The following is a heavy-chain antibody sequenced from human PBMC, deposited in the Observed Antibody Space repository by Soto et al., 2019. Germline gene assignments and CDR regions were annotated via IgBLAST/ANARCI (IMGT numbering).Heavy chain of an antibody. CDR2: ISYEGRNK. V-gene: IGHV3-30*18. CDR3: AKGRDSTLLRWQYFDN. Sequence: GGSLRLSCAVSGLTFSLYGMHWVRQAPGKGLEWVAFISYEGRNKYYADSVKGRFTISRDDSKNTLSLQLDSLRPEDTAVYYCAKGRDSTLLRWQYFDNWGQGTQVTVSS. CDR1: GLTFSLYG. J-gene: IGHJ4*02. D-gene: IGHD2-15*01.